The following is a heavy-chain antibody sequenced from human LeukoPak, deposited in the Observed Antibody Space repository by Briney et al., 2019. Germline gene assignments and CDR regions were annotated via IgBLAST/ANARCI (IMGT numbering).Heavy chain of an antibody. CDR1: GFTFSNCT. D-gene: IGHD1-26*01. CDR2: ISRSSTYI. V-gene: IGHV3-21*01. CDR3: ARERGGSYYDY. J-gene: IGHJ4*02. Sequence: PGGSLRLSCAASGFTFSNCTMNWVRRAPGKGLEWVSSISRSSTYIYYADSVKGRFTISRDNAKNSLYLQMNSLRAEDTAVYYCARERGGSYYDYWGQGTLVTVSS.